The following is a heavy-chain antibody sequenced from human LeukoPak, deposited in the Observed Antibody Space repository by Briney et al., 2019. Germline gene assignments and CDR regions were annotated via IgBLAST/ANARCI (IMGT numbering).Heavy chain of an antibody. J-gene: IGHJ4*02. CDR1: GGSLSSLDYF. V-gene: IGHV4-39*01. CDR3: AKARGRRQVDAGTSGYINY. Sequence: SETLSLTYTVSGGSLSSLDYFWAWIRQPPGRGLEWIGSNSYRGSTYYTPSLESRVTISVDTSKNQFSLKISSVTAADTAVYYCAKARGRRQVDAGTSGYINYWGQGTPVSVSS. CDR2: NSYRGST. D-gene: IGHD3-22*01.